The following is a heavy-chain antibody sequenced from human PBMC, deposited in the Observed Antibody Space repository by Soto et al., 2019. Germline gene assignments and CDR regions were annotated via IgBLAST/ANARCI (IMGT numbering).Heavy chain of an antibody. CDR2: NIHIFGTA. V-gene: IGHV1-69*12. D-gene: IGHD3-10*01. CDR1: GGTFSSYA. CDR3: AREVGETYYYGSGSYGD. J-gene: IGHJ4*02. Sequence: QVQLVQSGAEVKKPGSSVKFSCKASGGTFSSYAVSWVRQAPGQGHEWMGGNIHIFGTANDAQKFQGRVTITADESTSTANMELSSLRSEDTAVYYCAREVGETYYYGSGSYGDWGQGTLVTVSS.